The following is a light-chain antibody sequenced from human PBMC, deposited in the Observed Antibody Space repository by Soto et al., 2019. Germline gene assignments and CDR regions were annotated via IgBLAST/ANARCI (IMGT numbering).Light chain of an antibody. J-gene: IGLJ2*01. Sequence: SYELTQPPSVSVAPGQTARIPCGKTNIGGKSVHWYQQKPGQAPVLVVYDDSDRPSGIPERFSGSNSGNTATLTISGVEDGDEADYYCQVWVTSSDQVFGGGTQLTVL. CDR2: DDS. CDR1: NIGGKS. CDR3: QVWVTSSDQV. V-gene: IGLV3-21*02.